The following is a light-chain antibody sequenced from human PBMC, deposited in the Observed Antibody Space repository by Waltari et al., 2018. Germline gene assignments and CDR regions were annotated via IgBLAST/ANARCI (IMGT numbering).Light chain of an antibody. CDR3: ATWDTSLSAGRI. Sequence: QSVLTQPPSVSAAPGQKFTISCSCSYSNIGNNDLFWYRQLPGTAPELLIYNNDKRPSGIPDRFSGSKSGTSATLDITGLQTGDEAEYYCATWDTSLSAGRIFGGGTKLSVL. CDR2: NND. CDR1: YSNIGNND. V-gene: IGLV1-51*01. J-gene: IGLJ2*01.